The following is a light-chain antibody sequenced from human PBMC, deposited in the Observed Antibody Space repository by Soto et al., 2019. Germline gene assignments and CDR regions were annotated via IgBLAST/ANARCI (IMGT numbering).Light chain of an antibody. CDR2: EGS. J-gene: IGLJ2*01. V-gene: IGLV2-23*01. Sequence: QSVLTQPASVSGYPGKSITISCTGTSSDVGSYNLVSWYQLHPGKTPKLMIYEGSKRPSGVSSRFSGSKSGSTASLTISGLQAEDEADYYCCSYAGSGTAVFGGGTKVTVL. CDR3: CSYAGSGTAV. CDR1: SSDVGSYNL.